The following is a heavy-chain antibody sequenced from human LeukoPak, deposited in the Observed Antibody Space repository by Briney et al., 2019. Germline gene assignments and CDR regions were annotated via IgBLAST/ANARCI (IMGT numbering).Heavy chain of an antibody. J-gene: IGHJ4*02. D-gene: IGHD6-19*01. CDR2: INHSGST. V-gene: IGHV4-34*01. Sequence: SETLSLTRAVYGGSFSGYYWSWIRQPPGKGLEWIGEINHSGSTNYNPSLKSRVTISVDTSKNQFSLKLSSVTAADTAVYYCARGNGRGWFLRPTDYWGQGTLVTVSS. CDR3: ARGNGRGWFLRPTDY. CDR1: GGSFSGYY.